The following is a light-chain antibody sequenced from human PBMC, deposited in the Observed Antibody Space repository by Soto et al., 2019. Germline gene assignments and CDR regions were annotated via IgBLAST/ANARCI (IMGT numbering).Light chain of an antibody. CDR1: SSDVGGYNY. Sequence: QSALTQPASVSGSPGQSITISCTGTSSDVGGYNYVSWYQQHPGKVPKLMIYDVSDRPSGVSNRFSGSKSGNTASLTISRLQAEDEADYYCISYTSSSTWVFGGGTKLTVL. V-gene: IGLV2-14*01. CDR3: ISYTSSSTWV. CDR2: DVS. J-gene: IGLJ3*02.